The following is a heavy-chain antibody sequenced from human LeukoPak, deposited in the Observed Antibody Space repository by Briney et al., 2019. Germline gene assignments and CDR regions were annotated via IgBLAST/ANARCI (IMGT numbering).Heavy chain of an antibody. D-gene: IGHD3-22*01. CDR1: GGSISSYY. CDR3: AGEVTYYYDSSGSFDY. V-gene: IGHV4-59*01. J-gene: IGHJ4*02. Sequence: SETLSLTCTVSGGSISSYYWSWIRQPPGKGLEWIGYIYYSGSTNYNPSLKSRVTISVDTSKNQFSLKLSSVTAADTAVYYCAGEVTYYYDSSGSFDYWGQGTLVTVSS. CDR2: IYYSGST.